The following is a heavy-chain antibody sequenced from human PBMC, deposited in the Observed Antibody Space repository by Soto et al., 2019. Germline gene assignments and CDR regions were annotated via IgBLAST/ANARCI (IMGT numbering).Heavy chain of an antibody. V-gene: IGHV1-2*02. D-gene: IGHD6-6*01. Sequence: ASVKVSCKASGYSFTGYNMHWVRQAPGQGLEWMGWINPNSGGANYAQKFQDRVAMARDTSITTAYMELSRLTSDDTAVYYCAREGSSSSEYFQHWGQGTLVTVSS. CDR1: GYSFTGYN. CDR2: INPNSGGA. CDR3: AREGSSSSEYFQH. J-gene: IGHJ1*01.